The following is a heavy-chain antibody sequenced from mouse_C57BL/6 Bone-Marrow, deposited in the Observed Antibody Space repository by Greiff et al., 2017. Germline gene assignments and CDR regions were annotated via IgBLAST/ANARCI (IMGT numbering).Heavy chain of an antibody. Sequence: QVQLKESGAELVRPGTSVKVSCKASGYAFPNYLIAWVKQRPGQGLEWIGVINPGSGGTKYNEKFKGKATLTADKSSSTAYLQLSSLTSEDSAVYFCARTREYYGSSYFAYWGQGTLVTVSA. V-gene: IGHV1-54*01. J-gene: IGHJ3*01. D-gene: IGHD1-1*01. CDR1: GYAFPNYL. CDR3: ARTREYYGSSYFAY. CDR2: INPGSGGT.